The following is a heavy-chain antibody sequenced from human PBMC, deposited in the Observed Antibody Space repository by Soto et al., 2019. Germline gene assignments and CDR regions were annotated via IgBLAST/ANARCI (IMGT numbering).Heavy chain of an antibody. J-gene: IGHJ6*02. Sequence: GESLKISCKGSGYSFTSYWIGWVRQMPGKGLEWMGIIYPGDSDTRYSPSFQGQVTISADKSISTAYLQWSSLKASDTAMYYCARQRDILTGYPAPYYYYGMDVWGQGTTVTVSS. CDR2: IYPGDSDT. V-gene: IGHV5-51*01. D-gene: IGHD3-9*01. CDR1: GYSFTSYW. CDR3: ARQRDILTGYPAPYYYYGMDV.